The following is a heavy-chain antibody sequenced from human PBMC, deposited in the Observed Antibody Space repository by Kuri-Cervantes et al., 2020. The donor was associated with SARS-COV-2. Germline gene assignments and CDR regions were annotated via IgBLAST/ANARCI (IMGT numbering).Heavy chain of an antibody. Sequence: GESLKISCAASGFTFSSYSMNWVRQAPGKGLEWVSSISSSGSYIYYADSVKGRFTISRDNAKNSLYLQMNSLRAEDTAVYYCARAQNTYGSGSYVYFQHWGQGTLVTVSS. J-gene: IGHJ1*01. D-gene: IGHD3-10*01. CDR2: ISSSGSYI. CDR3: ARAQNTYGSGSYVYFQH. V-gene: IGHV3-21*01. CDR1: GFTFSSYS.